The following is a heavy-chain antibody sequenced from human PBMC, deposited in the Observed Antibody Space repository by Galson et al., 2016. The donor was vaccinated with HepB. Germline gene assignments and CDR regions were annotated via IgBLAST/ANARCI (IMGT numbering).Heavy chain of an antibody. CDR3: ATITFAHGFDI. CDR2: IYHLGNT. D-gene: IGHD3-10*01. V-gene: IGHV4-59*12. CDR1: GASIRRYY. Sequence: SETLSLTCTVSGASIRRYYWSWIRQSPGKGLEWIGFIYHLGNTDYTPSLESRVTISLDTSKSLFSLIVRSVTAADTAFYYCATITFAHGFDIWGQGAAVTVSS. J-gene: IGHJ3*02.